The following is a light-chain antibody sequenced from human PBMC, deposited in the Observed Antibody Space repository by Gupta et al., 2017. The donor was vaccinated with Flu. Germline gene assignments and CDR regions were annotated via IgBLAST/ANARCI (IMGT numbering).Light chain of an antibody. CDR1: QSVSSY. Sequence: EIVITPSPGTLSVSPGQRATLSCRASQSVSSYLAWYQQKPGQAPRLLIYGASARATGIPARFSGGGSGTEFTLTISSLQSEDFAVYYCQHYNNWPLTFGRGTRLEIK. CDR2: GAS. V-gene: IGKV3-15*01. J-gene: IGKJ5*01. CDR3: QHYNNWPLT.